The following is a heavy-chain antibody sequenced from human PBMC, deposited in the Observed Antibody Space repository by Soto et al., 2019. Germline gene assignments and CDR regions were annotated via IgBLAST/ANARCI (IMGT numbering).Heavy chain of an antibody. J-gene: IGHJ6*02. CDR1: GYTFTSYD. CDR3: ARVPGTSSGWYGGYYYYGMDV. Sequence: GASVKVSCKASGYTFTSYDINWVRQATGQGLEWMGWMNPNSGNTGYAQKFQGRVTMTRNTSISTAYMELSSLGSEDTAVYYCARVPGTSSGWYGGYYYYGMDVWGQGTTVTVSS. D-gene: IGHD6-19*01. CDR2: MNPNSGNT. V-gene: IGHV1-8*01.